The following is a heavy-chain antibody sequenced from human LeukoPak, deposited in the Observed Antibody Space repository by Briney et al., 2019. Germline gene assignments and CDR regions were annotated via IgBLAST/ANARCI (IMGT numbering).Heavy chain of an antibody. CDR1: GFTFSNYA. CDR2: IRYDGSKK. D-gene: IGHD4-17*01. Sequence: GGSLRLSCAASGFTFSNYAMHWVRQAPGKGLEWVAFIRYDGSKKYYADSVKGRFTLSRDNSKNTLYVQMNSLRAEDTAVYHRVKDGSDYDFDHWGQGTLVTVSS. J-gene: IGHJ4*02. V-gene: IGHV3-30*02. CDR3: VKDGSDYDFDH.